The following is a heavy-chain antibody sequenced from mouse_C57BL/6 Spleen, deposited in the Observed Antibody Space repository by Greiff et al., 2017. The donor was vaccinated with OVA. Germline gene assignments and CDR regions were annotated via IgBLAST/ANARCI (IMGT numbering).Heavy chain of an antibody. CDR2: IYPGSGGT. CDR3: ARSNYDGYQLMDY. V-gene: IGHV1-54*01. D-gene: IGHD2-3*01. CDR1: GYAFTNYL. J-gene: IGHJ4*01. Sequence: QVQLQQSGAELVRPGTSVKVSCKASGYAFTNYLIEWVKQRPGQGLEWIGVIYPGSGGTNYNEKFKGKATLTADKSSSTAYMQLSSLTSEDSAVYFCARSNYDGYQLMDYWGQGTSVTVSS.